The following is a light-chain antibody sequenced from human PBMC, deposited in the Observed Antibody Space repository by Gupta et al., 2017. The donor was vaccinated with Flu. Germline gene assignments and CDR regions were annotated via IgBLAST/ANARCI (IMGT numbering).Light chain of an antibody. V-gene: IGLV3-21*02. CDR1: NIGSYM. CDR2: END. J-gene: IGLJ2*01. Sequence: YVLTQPPSLSVAPGQAARITCGGSNIGSYMVHWYQQKSGQAPVLVVYENDDRPSGIPDRISGANSGTTATLTIXRXEAGDEXDYYCQVWDSNGDRVVFGGGTKLTVL. CDR3: QVWDSNGDRVV.